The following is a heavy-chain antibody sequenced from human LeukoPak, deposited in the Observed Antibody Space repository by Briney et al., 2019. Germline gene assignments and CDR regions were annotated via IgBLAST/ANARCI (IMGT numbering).Heavy chain of an antibody. J-gene: IGHJ4*02. CDR1: GGSISSGSYY. Sequence: SQTLSLTCTVSGGSISSGSYYWNWIRQPAGKGLEWIGRIYTSGSTNYNPSLKSRVTISVDTSKNQFSLKLSSVTAADTAVYYCAREGRFLAIDYWGQGTLVTVSS. CDR2: IYTSGST. CDR3: AREGRFLAIDY. V-gene: IGHV4-61*02. D-gene: IGHD3-3*01.